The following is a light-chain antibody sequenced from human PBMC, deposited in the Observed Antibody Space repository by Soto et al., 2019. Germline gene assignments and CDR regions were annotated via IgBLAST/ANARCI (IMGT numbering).Light chain of an antibody. CDR1: SSDVGGYNY. Sequence: QSALTQPASVSGSPGQSITISCTGTSSDVGGYNYVSWYQQHPGKAPKLMIYDVSNRPSGVSKRFSGSKSGNTAPLTISGLQAEDEADYYCSSYTSSSFYVFGTGTKVTVL. CDR3: SSYTSSSFYV. V-gene: IGLV2-14*01. J-gene: IGLJ1*01. CDR2: DVS.